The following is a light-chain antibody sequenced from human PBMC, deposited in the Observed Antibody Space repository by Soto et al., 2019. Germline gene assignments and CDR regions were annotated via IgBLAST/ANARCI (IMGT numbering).Light chain of an antibody. CDR2: DND. V-gene: IGLV1-51*01. J-gene: IGLJ2*01. CDR1: SSNIGNNY. Sequence: QSALTQPPSVSAAPGQKVTISSSGSSSNIGNNYVFWYQQLPGTAPKLLIYDNDKRPSGIPDRFSGSKSGTSATLGITGLQTGDEADYYCATWDRSLSVGVFGGGTKLTVL. CDR3: ATWDRSLSVGV.